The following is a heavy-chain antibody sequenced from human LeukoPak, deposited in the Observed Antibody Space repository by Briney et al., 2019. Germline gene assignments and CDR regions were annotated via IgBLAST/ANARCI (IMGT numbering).Heavy chain of an antibody. V-gene: IGHV3-23*01. D-gene: IGHD3-10*01. CDR3: AKGLWDYYGSGIMYYTMDV. CDR1: GFTFSNYV. CDR2: ISGSGGRT. J-gene: IGHJ6*02. Sequence: GGSLRLSCAASGFTFSNYVMGWVRQAPGKGLEWVSTISGSGGRTYYADSVKGRFTVSRDNSKNTLYMQMNSLRAADTAVYYCAKGLWDYYGSGIMYYTMDVWGQGTTVTVSS.